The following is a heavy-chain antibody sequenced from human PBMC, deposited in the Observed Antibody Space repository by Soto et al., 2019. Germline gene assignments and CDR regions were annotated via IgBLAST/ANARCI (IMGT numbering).Heavy chain of an antibody. CDR1: RDYIRSSADC. D-gene: IGHD5-18*01. V-gene: IGHV4-31*03. J-gene: IGHJ4*02. Sequence: SETMSLTCTVSRDYIRSSADCWSWIRKHPEKGLEWMGYIYYRGTTYYNPSLKSRVTISVDTSKNQFSLNLNSVTAADTAVYYCARLVDNYGHYYFDYWVQGILVTVSS. CDR2: IYYRGTT. CDR3: ARLVDNYGHYYFDY.